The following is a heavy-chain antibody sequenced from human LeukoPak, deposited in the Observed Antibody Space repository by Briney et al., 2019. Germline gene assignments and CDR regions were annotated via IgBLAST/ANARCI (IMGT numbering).Heavy chain of an antibody. CDR2: MNPNSGNT. V-gene: IGHV1-8*01. CDR3: ARLTPQGITMMDDAFDI. Sequence: ASVKVSCKASGYTFTSYDINWVRQATGQGLEWMGWMNPNSGNTGYAQKFQGRVTVTRNTSISTAYMELSSLRSEDTAVYYCARLTPQGITMMDDAFDIWGQGTMVTVSS. J-gene: IGHJ3*02. CDR1: GYTFTSYD. D-gene: IGHD3-22*01.